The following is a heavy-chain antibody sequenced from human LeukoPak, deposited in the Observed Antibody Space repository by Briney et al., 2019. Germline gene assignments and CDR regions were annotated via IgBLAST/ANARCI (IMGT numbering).Heavy chain of an antibody. V-gene: IGHV3-48*03. CDR2: ISSSGSTI. Sequence: EGSLRLSCAASGFTFSSYEMNWVRQAPGKGLEWVSYISSSGSTIYYADSVKGRFTISRDNAKNSLYLQMNSLRAEDTAVYYCARVYYDILTGYPYFDYWGQGTLVTVSS. CDR3: ARVYYDILTGYPYFDY. J-gene: IGHJ4*02. D-gene: IGHD3-9*01. CDR1: GFTFSSYE.